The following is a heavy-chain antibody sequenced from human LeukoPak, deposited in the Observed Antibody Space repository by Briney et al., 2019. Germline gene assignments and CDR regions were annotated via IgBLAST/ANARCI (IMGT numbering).Heavy chain of an antibody. V-gene: IGHV4-59*08. J-gene: IGHJ4*02. CDR2: IYYSGST. D-gene: IGHD2-15*01. CDR1: GSSISNYY. CDR3: ARHSSGAATPGFDY. Sequence: PSETLSLTCAVSGSSISNYYWSWIRQPPGKGLEWIGYIYYSGSTNYNPSLKSRVTISVDTSKNQFSLKLSSVTAADTAVYYCARHSSGAATPGFDYWGQGTLVTVSS.